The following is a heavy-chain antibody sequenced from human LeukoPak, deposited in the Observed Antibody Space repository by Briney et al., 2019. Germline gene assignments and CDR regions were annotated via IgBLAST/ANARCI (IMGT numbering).Heavy chain of an antibody. Sequence: GGPLKFSGAPPGLTFSNYALGWVGQAPGQGLKWVSAISGSGASTYYADSVKGRFTISRDNSKNTLYLQMNSLRAEDTAVYYCAKGIMRGFDPWGQGTLVTVSS. CDR3: AKGIMRGFDP. J-gene: IGHJ5*02. CDR2: ISGSGAST. D-gene: IGHD2-15*01. V-gene: IGHV3-23*01. CDR1: GLTFSNYA.